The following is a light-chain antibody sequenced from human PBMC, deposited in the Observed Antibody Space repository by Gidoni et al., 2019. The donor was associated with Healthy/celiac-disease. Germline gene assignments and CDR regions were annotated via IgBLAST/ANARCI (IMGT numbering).Light chain of an antibody. V-gene: IGKV3-20*01. CDR2: GAS. J-gene: IGKJ1*01. CDR3: QQYGSSPWT. Sequence: EIVLTQSPGTLSLSPRERATLSCRASQSVSSSYLAWYQQKPGQAPRLLIYGASNRATGIPDRFSGSGSGTDFTLTISSLEPEDFAVYYCQQYGSSPWTFGQGTKVEIK. CDR1: QSVSSSY.